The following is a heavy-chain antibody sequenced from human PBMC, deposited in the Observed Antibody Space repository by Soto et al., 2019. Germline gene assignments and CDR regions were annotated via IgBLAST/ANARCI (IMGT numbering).Heavy chain of an antibody. V-gene: IGHV3-23*01. CDR3: AKAELADYYYYGMDV. CDR1: GFTFINYA. D-gene: IGHD1-7*01. Sequence: GGSLRLSCEVSGFTFINYAMTWVRQPPGKGLEWVSGISGDGGSTYYADTVKGRFTISRDKSKNKMYLKMNSLRADDTAVYYCAKAELADYYYYGMDVWGQGTTVTVSS. CDR2: ISGDGGST. J-gene: IGHJ6*02.